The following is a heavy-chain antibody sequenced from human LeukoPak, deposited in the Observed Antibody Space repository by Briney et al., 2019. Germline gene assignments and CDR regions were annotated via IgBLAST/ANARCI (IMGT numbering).Heavy chain of an antibody. CDR3: ASPLGSSGYFYV. J-gene: IGHJ4*02. CDR2: INSDGSST. Sequence: PGGSLRLSCAASGFTFSSYWMDWVRQAPGKGLVWVSRINSDGSSTNYADSVKGRFTISRDNAKNTLYLQMNSLRAEDTAVYYCASPLGSSGYFYVWGQGPLVTVSS. V-gene: IGHV3-74*01. D-gene: IGHD3-22*01. CDR1: GFTFSSYW.